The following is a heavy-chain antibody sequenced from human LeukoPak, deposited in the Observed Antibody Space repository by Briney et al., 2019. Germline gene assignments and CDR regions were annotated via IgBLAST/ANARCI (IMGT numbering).Heavy chain of an antibody. J-gene: IGHJ3*02. CDR2: IKADGSVK. V-gene: IGHV3-7*01. CDR1: EFTFSNFW. D-gene: IGHD2-21*01. CDR3: VRDSDYQRNSGGLYAHYDALDI. Sequence: GGSLRLSCAASEFTFSNFWMSWVRQAPGKGLEWVANIKADGSVKHYVDSLEGRFSISRDNARSSLYLQMNSLRAEDTAVYYCVRDSDYQRNSGGLYAHYDALDIWGHGTMVTVSS.